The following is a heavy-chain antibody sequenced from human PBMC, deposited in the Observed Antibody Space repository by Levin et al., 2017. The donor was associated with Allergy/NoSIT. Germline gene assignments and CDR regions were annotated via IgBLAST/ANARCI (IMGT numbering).Heavy chain of an antibody. D-gene: IGHD3-3*01. CDR2: ISSNTDSI. J-gene: IGHJ6*02. V-gene: IGHV3-9*01. CDR3: ARDMSDYFYVMDV. Sequence: SCVASGFTIDGYAMHWVRQAPGKGLEWVSGISSNTDSIGYADSVKGRFTISRDNAKNSLYLLMDSLRAEDTALYYCARDMSDYFYVMDVWGQGTTVTVSS. CDR1: GFTIDGYA.